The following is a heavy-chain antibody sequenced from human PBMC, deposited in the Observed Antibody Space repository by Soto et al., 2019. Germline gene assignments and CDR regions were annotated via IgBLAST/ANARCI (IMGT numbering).Heavy chain of an antibody. CDR2: IYHSGST. Sequence: SETLSLTCTVSGGSISSFSWSWIRQPPGKGLEWIGCIYHSGSTYYNPSLKSRVTISVDRSKNQFSLKLTSVTAADTAVYYCARTPTPWGQGTLVTVSS. V-gene: IGHV4-30-2*01. CDR3: ARTPTP. J-gene: IGHJ5*02. D-gene: IGHD1-26*01. CDR1: GGSISSFS.